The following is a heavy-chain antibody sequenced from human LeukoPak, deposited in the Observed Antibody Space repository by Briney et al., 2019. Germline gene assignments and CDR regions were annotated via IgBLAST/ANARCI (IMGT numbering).Heavy chain of an antibody. CDR2: ISSSSSYI. CDR3: ARDGVDYSNYEGVWFDP. V-gene: IGHV3-21*04. Sequence: PGGSLRLSCAASGFTFSSYSMNWVRQAPGKGLEWVSSISSSSSYIYYADSVKGRFTISRDNAKNSLYLQMNSLRAEDTAVYYCARDGVDYSNYEGVWFDPWGQGTLVTVSS. J-gene: IGHJ5*02. D-gene: IGHD4-11*01. CDR1: GFTFSSYS.